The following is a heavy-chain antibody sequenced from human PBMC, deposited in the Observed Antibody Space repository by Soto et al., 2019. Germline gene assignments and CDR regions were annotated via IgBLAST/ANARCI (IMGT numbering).Heavy chain of an antibody. CDR1: GAFMTTGGFS. CDR2: VYHRAST. J-gene: IGHJ4*02. Sequence: PSGTLSLTCAVSGAFMTTGGFSWTWARQPRGGGLEWIGHVYHRASTQYNPSLKGRVSISVDTSRSLFSLRLTSLTAADTAVYFCTRGSAAPLSPLYFDTCGQGTPVTVSS. D-gene: IGHD6-13*01. V-gene: IGHV4-30-2*01. CDR3: TRGSAAPLSPLYFDT.